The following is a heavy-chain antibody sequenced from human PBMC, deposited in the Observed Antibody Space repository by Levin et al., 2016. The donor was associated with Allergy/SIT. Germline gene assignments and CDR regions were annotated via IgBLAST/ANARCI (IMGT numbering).Heavy chain of an antibody. J-gene: IGHJ4*02. Sequence: WIRQPPGKGLEWVSYISSSSSYTNYADSVKGRFTISRDNAKNSLYLQMNSLRAEDTAVYYCARGGTSSGWYLAYWGQGTLVTVSS. D-gene: IGHD6-19*01. CDR3: ARGGTSSGWYLAY. CDR2: ISSSSSYT. V-gene: IGHV3-11*05.